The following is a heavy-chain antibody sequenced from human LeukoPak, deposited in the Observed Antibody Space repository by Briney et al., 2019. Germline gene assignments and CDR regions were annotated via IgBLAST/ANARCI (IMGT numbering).Heavy chain of an antibody. J-gene: IGHJ6*02. CDR1: GYTFTGYY. CDR2: INPNSGGT. CDR3: ARVVVPAAPLPGMDV. V-gene: IGHV1-2*02. D-gene: IGHD2-2*01. Sequence: ASVKVSCKASGYTFTGYYMHWVRQAPGQGLEWMGWINPNSGGTNYAQKFQGRVTMTRDTSISTAYMELSRLRSDDTAVYYCARVVVPAAPLPGMDVWGQGTTVPVSS.